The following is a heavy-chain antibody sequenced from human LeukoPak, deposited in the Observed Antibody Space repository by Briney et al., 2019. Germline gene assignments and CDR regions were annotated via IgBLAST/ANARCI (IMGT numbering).Heavy chain of an antibody. CDR1: GYTFTGYY. D-gene: IGHD3-22*01. Sequence: GASVKASCKASGYTFTGYYMHWVRQAPGQGLEWMGWINPNSGGTNYAQKFQDRVTMTRDTSISTAYMELCRLRSDDTAVYYCARVLLTYYFDSSGYYDYWGQGTLVTVSS. CDR3: ARVLLTYYFDSSGYYDY. J-gene: IGHJ4*02. CDR2: INPNSGGT. V-gene: IGHV1-2*02.